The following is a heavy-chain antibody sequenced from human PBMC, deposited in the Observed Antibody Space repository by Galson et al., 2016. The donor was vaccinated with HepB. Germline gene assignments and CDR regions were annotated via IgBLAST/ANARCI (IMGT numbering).Heavy chain of an antibody. Sequence: SVKVSCKASGYSFTXYDINWVRQAPGXGLXCIGWMTADHGDTGYVEKVKGRGTMTRDTSTATAYMELNSLTSDDTAMYYCARGTWFDPWGQGTLGLVSS. CDR2: MTADHGDT. CDR3: ARGTWFDP. CDR1: GYSFTXYD. V-gene: IGHV1-8*01. J-gene: IGHJ5*02.